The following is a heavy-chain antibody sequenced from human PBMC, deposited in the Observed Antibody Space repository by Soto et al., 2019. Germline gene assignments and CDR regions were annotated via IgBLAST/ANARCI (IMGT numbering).Heavy chain of an antibody. CDR1: GYSISTGVN. CDR3: ARARGGLDNWFDP. V-gene: IGHV4-38-2*01. J-gene: IGHJ5*02. D-gene: IGHD6-19*01. Sequence: SETLSLTCAVSGYSISTGVNWAWIRQPPGKGLEWIGSIYHSGSTYYNLSLKSGVTISVDASKNQISLKLISVTAADTAVYYCARARGGLDNWFDPWGQGTLVTVSS. CDR2: IYHSGST.